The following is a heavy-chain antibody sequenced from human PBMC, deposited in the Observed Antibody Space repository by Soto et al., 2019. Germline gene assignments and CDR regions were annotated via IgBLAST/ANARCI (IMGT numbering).Heavy chain of an antibody. CDR3: ARVARDYSNDYYYYMDV. V-gene: IGHV3-13*01. J-gene: IGHJ6*03. CDR2: IGTAGDT. Sequence: GVPLRPSCAASGFTFSSYDMHWVRQATGKGLERVSAIGTAGDTHDPASAKGRFTLSRQTAKYSSHLQMNSLRAGDTAVYYCARVARDYSNDYYYYMDVWGKGTTVNVSS. CDR1: GFTFSSYD. D-gene: IGHD4-4*01.